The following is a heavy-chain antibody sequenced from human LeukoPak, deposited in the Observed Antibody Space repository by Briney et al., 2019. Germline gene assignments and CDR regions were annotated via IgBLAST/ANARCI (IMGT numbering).Heavy chain of an antibody. V-gene: IGHV3-64D*06. CDR3: VKESSYALPDY. J-gene: IGHJ4*02. D-gene: IGHD6-6*01. CDR1: RFTFSSYA. Sequence: GGSLRLSCSASRFTFSSYAMHWVRQAPGKGLEYVSAISSNGGSTYYADSVKGRFTISRDNSKNTLYLQMSSLRAEDTAVYYCVKESSYALPDYWGQGTLVTVSS. CDR2: ISSNGGST.